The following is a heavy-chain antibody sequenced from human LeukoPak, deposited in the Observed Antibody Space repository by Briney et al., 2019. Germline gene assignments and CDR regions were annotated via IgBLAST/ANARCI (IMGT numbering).Heavy chain of an antibody. J-gene: IGHJ4*02. Sequence: GGSLRLSCAASGFIFSSYWMHWVRQAPGKGLVWVSQIKSDGSSTTYADSVKGRFTISRDNAKNTLYLQMNSLRAEDTAVYYCARDRGYTFDYWGQGTLVTVSS. CDR2: IKSDGSST. D-gene: IGHD3-22*01. CDR1: GFIFSSYW. CDR3: ARDRGYTFDY. V-gene: IGHV3-74*01.